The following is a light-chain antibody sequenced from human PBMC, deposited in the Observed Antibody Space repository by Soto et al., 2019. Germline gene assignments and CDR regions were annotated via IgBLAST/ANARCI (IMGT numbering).Light chain of an antibody. V-gene: IGLV1-44*01. CDR3: AAWDDTLNGLV. J-gene: IGLJ3*02. CDR2: NNN. CDR1: TSNIGSNI. Sequence: VLTQPPSASGTPGQRISISCSGRTSNIGSNIVAWYQHLPGTAPKLLIYNNNQRPSGVPDRFFGSKSGSSASLAISGLQPDDESHYYCAAWDDTLNGLVFGGGTKVTVL.